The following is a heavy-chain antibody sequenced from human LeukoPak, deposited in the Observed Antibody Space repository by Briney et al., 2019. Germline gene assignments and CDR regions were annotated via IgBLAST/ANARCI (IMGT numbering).Heavy chain of an antibody. V-gene: IGHV3-72*01. CDR1: GFTFSDHY. Sequence: GSLRLSCAASGFTFSDHYMDWVRQAPGKGLEWVGRTRKKTNSYTTEYAASVKGRFTISRDDSKNSLYLQMNSLKAEDTAVYYCTRVVLVGTTYSYFDYWGQGTLVTVSS. J-gene: IGHJ4*02. D-gene: IGHD1-26*01. CDR3: TRVVLVGTTYSYFDY. CDR2: TRKKTNSYTT.